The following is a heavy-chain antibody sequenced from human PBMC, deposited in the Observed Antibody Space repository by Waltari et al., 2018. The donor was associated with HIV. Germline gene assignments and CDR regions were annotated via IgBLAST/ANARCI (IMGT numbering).Heavy chain of an antibody. D-gene: IGHD2-21*02. V-gene: IGHV1-8*01. J-gene: IGHJ4*02. CDR2: MNPNSNKT. CDR3: ARTFNGDLDY. Sequence: VQLVQSGAEVKKPGASVKVSCKASGYTLTSCDINWVRKATGQGIEWMGWMNPNSNKTGFAQKLQGRISMTRNTSIGTAYRELSSLRSLDTAVYYCARTFNGDLDYWGQGTRVTVS. CDR1: GYTLTSCD.